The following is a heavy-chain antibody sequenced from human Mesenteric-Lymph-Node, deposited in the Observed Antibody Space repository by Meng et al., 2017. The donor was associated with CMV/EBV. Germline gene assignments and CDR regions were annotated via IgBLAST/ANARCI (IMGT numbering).Heavy chain of an antibody. CDR3: ARDFTMIGVTRGGFDY. CDR1: GFTFDDYG. D-gene: IGHD3-22*01. V-gene: IGHV3-20*04. CDR2: INWNGGST. J-gene: IGHJ4*02. Sequence: LSLTCAASGFTFDDYGMSWVRQAPGKGLEWVSGINWNGGSTGYADSVKGRFTISRDNAKNSLYLQMNSLRAEDTALYYCARDFTMIGVTRGGFDYWGQGTLVTVSS.